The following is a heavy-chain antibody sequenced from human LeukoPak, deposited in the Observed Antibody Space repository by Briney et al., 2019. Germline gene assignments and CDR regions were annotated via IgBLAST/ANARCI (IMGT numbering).Heavy chain of an antibody. CDR2: ISSNGSTI. Sequence: GGSLRLSCAASGFTFSDYYMSWIRQAPGKGLEWVSYISSNGSTIYYADSVKGRFTISRDNAKNSLYLQMNSLRAEDTAVYYCARDSSGWLNYFDYWGQGTLVTVSS. V-gene: IGHV3-11*01. D-gene: IGHD6-19*01. CDR1: GFTFSDYY. CDR3: ARDSSGWLNYFDY. J-gene: IGHJ4*02.